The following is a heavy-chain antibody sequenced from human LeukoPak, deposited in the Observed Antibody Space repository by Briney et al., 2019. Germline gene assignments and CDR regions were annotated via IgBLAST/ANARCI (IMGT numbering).Heavy chain of an antibody. V-gene: IGHV5-51*01. CDR2: IYPGDSET. D-gene: IGHD3-10*01. CDR1: GYSFSSYW. CDR3: ARHAYYYASGYYLDS. J-gene: IGHJ4*02. Sequence: GESLKISRKGSGYSFSSYWIGWVRQMPGKGLEWMGIIYPGDSETRYSPSFQGQVVISADKSISTAYLQWSSLKASDTAMYYCARHAYYYASGYYLDSWGQGALVTVSS.